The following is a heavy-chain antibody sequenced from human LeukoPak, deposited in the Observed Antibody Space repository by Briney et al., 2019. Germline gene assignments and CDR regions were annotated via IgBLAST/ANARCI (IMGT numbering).Heavy chain of an antibody. D-gene: IGHD3-16*02. Sequence: ASVKVSCKASGYTFTSYDINWVRQATGQGLEWMGWMNPNSGNTGYAQKFQGRVTITTDESTSTAYMELSSLRSEDTAVYYCASLRGYMITFGGVIPGYFDYWGQGTLVTVSS. CDR2: MNPNSGNT. J-gene: IGHJ4*02. V-gene: IGHV1-8*01. CDR1: GYTFTSYD. CDR3: ASLRGYMITFGGVIPGYFDY.